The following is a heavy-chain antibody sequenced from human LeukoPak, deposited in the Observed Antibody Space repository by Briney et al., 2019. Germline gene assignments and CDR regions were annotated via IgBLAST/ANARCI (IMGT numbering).Heavy chain of an antibody. D-gene: IGHD6-13*01. CDR1: GGTFSSYA. J-gene: IGHJ4*02. CDR2: INPSGGST. V-gene: IGHV1-46*01. Sequence: ASVKVSCKASGGTFSSYAISWVRQAPGQGLEWMGIINPSGGSTSYAQKFQGRVTMTRDTSTSTVYMELSSLRSEDTAVYYCATTTAQQLVTYYFDYWGQGTLVTVSS. CDR3: ATTTAQQLVTYYFDY.